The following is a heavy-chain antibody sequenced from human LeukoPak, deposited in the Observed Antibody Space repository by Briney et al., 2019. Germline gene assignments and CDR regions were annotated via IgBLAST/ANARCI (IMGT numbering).Heavy chain of an antibody. Sequence: PSGTLSLTCAVYGGSFSGYYWSWIRQPPGKGLEWIGEINHSGSANYNPSLKSRVTISVDTSKNQFSLKLSSVTAADTAVYYCARHTGYSDAFDIWGQGTMVTVSS. CDR1: GGSFSGYY. D-gene: IGHD5-12*01. J-gene: IGHJ3*02. V-gene: IGHV4-34*01. CDR2: INHSGSA. CDR3: ARHTGYSDAFDI.